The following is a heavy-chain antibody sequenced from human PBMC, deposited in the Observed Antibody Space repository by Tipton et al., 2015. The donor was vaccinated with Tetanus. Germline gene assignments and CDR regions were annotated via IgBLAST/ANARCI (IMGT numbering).Heavy chain of an antibody. J-gene: IGHJ4*02. CDR3: ARDQARGARGWNYFDY. D-gene: IGHD1-26*01. V-gene: IGHV4-31*03. CDR2: IYYSGGT. CDR1: GGSISSGGYY. Sequence: TLSLTCTVSGGSISSGGYYWSWVRQHPGKGLEWIGDIYYSGGTYYNPSLKSRVTISVDTSKNQFSLKLKSVTAAGTAVYYCARDQARGARGWNYFDYWGQGTLVTVSS.